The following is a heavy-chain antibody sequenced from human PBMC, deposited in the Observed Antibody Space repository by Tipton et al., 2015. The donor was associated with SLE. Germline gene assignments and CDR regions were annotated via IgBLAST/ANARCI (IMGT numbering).Heavy chain of an antibody. D-gene: IGHD3-22*01. Sequence: TLSLTCAVYGGSFSGYYWSWIRQPPGKGLEWIGEINHSGSTNYNPSLKSRVTISVGTSKNQFSLKLSSVTAADTAVYYCARDYYDSSGFDYWGQGTLVTVSS. CDR2: INHSGST. CDR3: ARDYYDSSGFDY. V-gene: IGHV4-34*01. J-gene: IGHJ4*02. CDR1: GGSFSGYY.